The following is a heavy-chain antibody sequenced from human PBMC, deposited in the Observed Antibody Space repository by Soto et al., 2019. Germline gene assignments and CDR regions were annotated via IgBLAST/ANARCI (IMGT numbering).Heavy chain of an antibody. Sequence: QVQLVQSGAEVKKPGSSVKVSCKASGGTFSSYAISWVRQAPGQGLEWMGGIIPIFGTANYAQKFQGRVTITADESTSTAYMELSSLRSEDTAVYYCASGGAYCGGDCYAGFDYWGQGTLVTDSS. V-gene: IGHV1-69*12. D-gene: IGHD2-21*02. CDR3: ASGGAYCGGDCYAGFDY. CDR2: IIPIFGTA. J-gene: IGHJ4*02. CDR1: GGTFSSYA.